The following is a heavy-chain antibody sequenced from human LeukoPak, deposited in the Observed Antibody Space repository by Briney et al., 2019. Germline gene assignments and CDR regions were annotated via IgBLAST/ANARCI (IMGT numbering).Heavy chain of an antibody. CDR1: GFIFNKYA. CDR3: AKDLQIGAAVYYFDY. Sequence: GGSLRLSCAASGFIFNKYAMHWVRQAPGKGLEWVAVIASDGRDKHHADSVKGRLTISRDNSKDIVYLQMNSLRPEDTAIYFCAKDLQIGAAVYYFDYWGQGTLVTVSS. J-gene: IGHJ4*02. CDR2: IASDGRDK. D-gene: IGHD6-13*01. V-gene: IGHV3-30*18.